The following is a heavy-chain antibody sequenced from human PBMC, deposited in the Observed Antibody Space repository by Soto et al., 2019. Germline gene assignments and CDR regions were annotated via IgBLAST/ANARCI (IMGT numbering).Heavy chain of an antibody. Sequence: EVQLVQSGGDLVQPGGSLRLSCVASGFTFSTYWMTWFRQAPGMGLEWVAGIKEDASEKVYVDSVKGRFTISRDNAKNSLSLQLTSLRAEDTAVYYCATAISSPFSTFDSWGQSSLVTVSS. D-gene: IGHD2-2*01. CDR3: ATAISSPFSTFDS. CDR1: GFTFSTYW. J-gene: IGHJ4*02. V-gene: IGHV3-7*01. CDR2: IKEDASEK.